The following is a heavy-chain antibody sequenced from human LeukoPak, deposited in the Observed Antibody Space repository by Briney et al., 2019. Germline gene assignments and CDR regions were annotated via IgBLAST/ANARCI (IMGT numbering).Heavy chain of an antibody. J-gene: IGHJ5*02. Sequence: PSQTLSLTCAVSGGSISSGGYPWSWIRQPPGKGLEWIGYIYHSGSTYYNPSLKSRVTISVDRSKNQFSLKLSSVTAADTAVYYCARGGGGIGYDRLYNWFDPWGQGTLVTVSS. D-gene: IGHD5-12*01. V-gene: IGHV4-30-2*01. CDR1: GGSISSGGYP. CDR3: ARGGGGIGYDRLYNWFDP. CDR2: IYHSGST.